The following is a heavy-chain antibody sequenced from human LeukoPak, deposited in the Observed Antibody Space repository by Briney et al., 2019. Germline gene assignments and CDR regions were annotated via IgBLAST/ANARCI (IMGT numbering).Heavy chain of an antibody. D-gene: IGHD2-15*01. V-gene: IGHV3-21*01. Sequence: GGSLRLSCAASGFTFSSYAMHWVRQAPGKGLEWVSSISSSSNYIYYADSVKGRFTISRDNARNSLYLQMNSLRAEDTAVYYCAREGYCSGDSCYLDAFDIWGQGTMVTVSS. J-gene: IGHJ3*02. CDR3: AREGYCSGDSCYLDAFDI. CDR1: GFTFSSYA. CDR2: ISSSSNYI.